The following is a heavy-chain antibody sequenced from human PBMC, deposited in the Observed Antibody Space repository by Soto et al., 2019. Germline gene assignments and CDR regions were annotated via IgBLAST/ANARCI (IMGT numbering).Heavy chain of an antibody. CDR3: ARDREVTAGYYYYGMDV. Sequence: PSETLSLTCTVSGGSISSGGYYWSWIRQHPGKGLEWIGYIYYSGSTYYNPSLKSRVTISVDTSKNQFSLKLSSVTAADTAVYYCARDREVTAGYYYYGMDVWGQGTTVTVSS. D-gene: IGHD2-21*02. CDR1: GGSISSGGYY. CDR2: IYYSGST. J-gene: IGHJ6*02. V-gene: IGHV4-31*03.